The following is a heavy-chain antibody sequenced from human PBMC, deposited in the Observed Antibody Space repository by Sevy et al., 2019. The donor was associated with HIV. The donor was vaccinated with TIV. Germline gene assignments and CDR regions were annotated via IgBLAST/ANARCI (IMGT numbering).Heavy chain of an antibody. Sequence: SETLSLTCAVYGGSFSGYYWNWIRQPPGKGLEWIGEINHGGTTNYNPSLKSRVTISIDTSRNQFSLKLSSVTAADTAVYHCARGGRNYGGDYRGQGALVTVSS. D-gene: IGHD3-16*01. CDR3: ARGGRNYGGDY. J-gene: IGHJ4*02. V-gene: IGHV4-34*01. CDR2: INHGGTT. CDR1: GGSFSGYY.